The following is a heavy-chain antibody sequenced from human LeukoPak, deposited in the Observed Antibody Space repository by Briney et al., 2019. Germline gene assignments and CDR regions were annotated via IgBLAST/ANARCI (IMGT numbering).Heavy chain of an antibody. Sequence: GGSLRLSCAASGFTFSSYAMSWVRQAPGKGLEWVSAISGSGGSTYYADSVKGRFTISRDNSKNTLYLQMNSLRGDDTALYYCAKDRRNDFDYWGQGTLVTVSS. V-gene: IGHV3-23*01. D-gene: IGHD1-14*01. CDR2: ISGSGGST. CDR3: AKDRRNDFDY. CDR1: GFTFSSYA. J-gene: IGHJ4*02.